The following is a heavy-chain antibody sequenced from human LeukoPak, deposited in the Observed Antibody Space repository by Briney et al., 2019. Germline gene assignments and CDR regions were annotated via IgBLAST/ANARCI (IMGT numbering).Heavy chain of an antibody. V-gene: IGHV4-61*08. CDR3: ARAAYSGSYHSDY. CDR2: IYYSGST. D-gene: IGHD1-26*01. Sequence: NPSQTLSLTCSVSGGSISSGGYYWTWIRQHPGKGLEWIGYIYYSGSTNYNPSLKSRVTISVDTSKNQFSLKLSSVTAADTAVYYCARAAYSGSYHSDYWGQGTLVTVSS. J-gene: IGHJ4*02. CDR1: GGSISSGGYY.